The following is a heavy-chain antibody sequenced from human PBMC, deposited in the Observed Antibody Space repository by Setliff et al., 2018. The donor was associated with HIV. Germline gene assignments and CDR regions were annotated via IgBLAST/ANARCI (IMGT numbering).Heavy chain of an antibody. V-gene: IGHV3-21*01. CDR2: ISGNSDHI. Sequence: AGGSLRLSCAASRFTFSYYNMYWLRQAPGEGLEWVSSISGNSDHIYYADSVKGRFTISRDNAKNSLYLQMNSLRAEDTAVYYCVRDQVGGGIDYWGQGTLVTVSS. J-gene: IGHJ4*02. D-gene: IGHD6-25*01. CDR3: VRDQVGGGIDY. CDR1: RFTFSYYN.